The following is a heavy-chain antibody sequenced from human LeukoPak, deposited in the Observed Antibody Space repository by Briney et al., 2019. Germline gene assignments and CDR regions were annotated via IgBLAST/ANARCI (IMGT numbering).Heavy chain of an antibody. CDR3: AKDNGGNGGSWYSPVDF. J-gene: IGHJ4*02. D-gene: IGHD2-15*01. V-gene: IGHV3-23*01. CDR1: GFTVSTSY. Sequence: GGSLRLSCAASGFTVSTSYMGWGRQAPGKGLEWVSVISGSSNNTYYADSVKGRFTISRDNSKNTLSLQMSSLRAEDTAVYYCAKDNGGNGGSWYSPVDFWGQGTLVTVSS. CDR2: ISGSSNNT.